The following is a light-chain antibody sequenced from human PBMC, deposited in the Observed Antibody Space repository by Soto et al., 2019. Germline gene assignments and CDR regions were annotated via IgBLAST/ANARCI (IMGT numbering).Light chain of an antibody. CDR3: YSAADNIWV. CDR2: KDS. V-gene: IGLV3-27*01. CDR1: VVAKKY. Sequence: SYELTQPSSVSVSPGQTARINCSGDVVAKKYVRWFQQKPGQAPVLVIYKDSERPSGIPERFSGSSSGTTVTLTISGAQVEDEADYYCYSAADNIWVFGGGTKLTVL. J-gene: IGLJ3*02.